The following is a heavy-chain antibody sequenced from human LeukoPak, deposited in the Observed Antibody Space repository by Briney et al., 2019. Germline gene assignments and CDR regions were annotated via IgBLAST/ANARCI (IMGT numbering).Heavy chain of an antibody. V-gene: IGHV4-59*01. CDR1: GDSISSYY. J-gene: IGHJ6*03. CDR2: IYHGGST. D-gene: IGHD5-12*01. CDR3: ARSAGRSYYYNYMDV. Sequence: PSETLSLTCSVSGDSISSYYWSWIRQPPGKGLEWIGYIYHGGSTNYNPSLKSRVTISVDTSKNQFSLKVTPVTAADTAVYYCARSAGRSYYYNYMDVWGKGTTVTVSS.